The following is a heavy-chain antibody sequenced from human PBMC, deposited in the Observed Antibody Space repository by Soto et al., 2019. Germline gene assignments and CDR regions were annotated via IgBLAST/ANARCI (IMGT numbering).Heavy chain of an antibody. Sequence: PVGSLILSCGASGFPFSSSPMSWVRQVPGKGLEWISAIRNDGGSMYYVDSVKDRFTISRDNSKNTLYLQMNSLRAEDTAVYYCAREANYYFDYWGQGTLVTVSS. CDR1: GFPFSSSP. J-gene: IGHJ4*02. CDR2: IRNDGGSM. V-gene: IGHV3-23*01. CDR3: AREANYYFDY.